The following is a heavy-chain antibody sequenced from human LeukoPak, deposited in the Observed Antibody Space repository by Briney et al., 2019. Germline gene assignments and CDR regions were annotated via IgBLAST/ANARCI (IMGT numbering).Heavy chain of an antibody. CDR1: GFIFRNHV. D-gene: IGHD3-10*01. CDR2: ISPKCDHT. V-gene: IGHV3-23*01. J-gene: IGHJ4*02. CDR3: AKDDAWIRFGE. Sequence: GGSLRLSCPASGFIFRNHVMNWVRQAPGKGLEGVSGISPKCDHTYYADSGKGRFTIARDNSKNMVYLEVSSLTVEDTVVYYCAKDDAWIRFGEWSQGTLVIVSS.